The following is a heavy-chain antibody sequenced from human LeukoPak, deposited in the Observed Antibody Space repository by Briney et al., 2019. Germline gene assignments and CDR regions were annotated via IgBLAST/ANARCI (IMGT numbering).Heavy chain of an antibody. J-gene: IGHJ5*02. CDR3: AKGWTVDP. Sequence: PGGSLRLSCAASGFTFNTYAMSWVRQAPGKGLEWVSVISSDGSSTYYADTVKGRFTISRDNSKNTMYVQMNSLRAEDTAIYYCAKGWTVDPWGQGTLVTVSS. V-gene: IGHV3-23*01. CDR2: ISSDGSST. CDR1: GFTFNTYA. D-gene: IGHD2-15*01.